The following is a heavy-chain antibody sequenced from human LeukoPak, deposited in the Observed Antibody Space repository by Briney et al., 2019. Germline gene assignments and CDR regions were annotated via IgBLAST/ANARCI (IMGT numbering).Heavy chain of an antibody. CDR1: GYTFSNYA. V-gene: IGHV1-3*03. Sequence: ASVKVSCKASGYTFSNYAIHWVRQAPGHRLEWMGWIIGGNGNTKYPQEFQGRVTITRDTSASTAFMELSSLRPEDTAVYYCARDGYTSGAVVYYFDYWGQGTLVTVSS. CDR2: IIGGNGNT. D-gene: IGHD2-8*02. CDR3: ARDGYTSGAVVYYFDY. J-gene: IGHJ4*02.